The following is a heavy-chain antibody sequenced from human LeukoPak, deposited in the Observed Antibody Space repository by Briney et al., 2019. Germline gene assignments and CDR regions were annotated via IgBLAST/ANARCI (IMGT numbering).Heavy chain of an antibody. J-gene: IGHJ5*02. CDR2: TSYDGNNI. Sequence: GGSLRLSCAASGVTFSSYAMHWVRQAPGKGLEWVAVTSYDGNNIYYADSVKGRFTISRDNSKNTLYLQMNSLRPEDTAVYYCARGPSGKNSWFDPWGQGALIIVSS. CDR3: ARGPSGKNSWFDP. D-gene: IGHD1-26*01. CDR1: GVTFSSYA. V-gene: IGHV3-30-3*01.